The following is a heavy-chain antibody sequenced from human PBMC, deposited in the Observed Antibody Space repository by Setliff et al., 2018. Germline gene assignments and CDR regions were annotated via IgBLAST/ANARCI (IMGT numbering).Heavy chain of an antibody. CDR3: CSGSYLFVY. V-gene: IGHV3-23*01. Sequence: GGSLRLSCAASGFTFSSYAITWVRQAPGKGLGWVSMISGSAQTTYYADSVKGRFTISRDNSKNTLYLQMNSLRAEDTAVYYCCSGSYLFVYWGQGTLVTVSS. CDR2: ISGSAQTT. J-gene: IGHJ4*02. CDR1: GFTFSSYA. D-gene: IGHD1-26*01.